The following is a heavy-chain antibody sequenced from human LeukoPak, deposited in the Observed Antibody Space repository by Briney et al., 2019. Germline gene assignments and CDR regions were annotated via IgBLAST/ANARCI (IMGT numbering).Heavy chain of an antibody. CDR2: IGTAGDT. CDR3: ARETNSYGYDC. Sequence: GGSLRLSCAASGFTFSSYDMHWVRQATGRGLEWVSAIGTAGDTYYPGSVKGRFTISRENAKNSLYLQMNSLRAGDTAVYYCARETNSYGYDCRGQGTLVTVSS. J-gene: IGHJ4*02. V-gene: IGHV3-13*01. D-gene: IGHD5-18*01. CDR1: GFTFSSYD.